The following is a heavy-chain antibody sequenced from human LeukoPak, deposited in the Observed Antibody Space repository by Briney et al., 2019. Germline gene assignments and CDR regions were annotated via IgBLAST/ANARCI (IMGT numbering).Heavy chain of an antibody. CDR2: VSGGGGDT. J-gene: IGHJ4*02. V-gene: IGHV3-23*01. Sequence: PGGSLRLSCAASGFSYSTYAMSWVRQAPGKGLEWVSTVSGGGGDTYYADSVKGRFTISRDNSKNTLYLQMNSLRAEDTAVYYCARTVTVTTDYFDYWGQGTLVTVSS. CDR1: GFSYSTYA. D-gene: IGHD4-17*01. CDR3: ARTVTVTTDYFDY.